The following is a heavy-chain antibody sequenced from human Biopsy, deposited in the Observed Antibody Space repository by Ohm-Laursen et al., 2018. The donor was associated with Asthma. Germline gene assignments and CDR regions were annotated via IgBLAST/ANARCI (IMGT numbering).Heavy chain of an antibody. CDR3: ARKAGSCISRTCYSLDF. D-gene: IGHD2-2*01. CDR2: INSVFGTT. V-gene: IGHV1-69*13. CDR1: GGTFNTYV. J-gene: IGHJ4*02. Sequence: ASVKVSCKPLGGTFNTYVIGWVRQAPEQGLEWMGGINSVFGTTTYPQKFQDRVTITADDSTSTVYMELSSLRSEDTAVYYCARKAGSCISRTCYSLDFWGQGTLVTVSS.